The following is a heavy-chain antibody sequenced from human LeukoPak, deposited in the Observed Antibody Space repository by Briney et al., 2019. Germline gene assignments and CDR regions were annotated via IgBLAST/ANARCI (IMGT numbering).Heavy chain of an antibody. CDR3: ARVVYSGYDFRGAMDV. D-gene: IGHD5-12*01. CDR1: GFTVSSNY. CDR2: IYYSGST. V-gene: IGHV4-59*02. J-gene: IGHJ6*03. Sequence: GSLRLSCAASGFTVSSNYMSWVRQPPGKGLEWIGYIYYSGSTNYNPSLKSRVTISVDTSKNQFSLKLSSVTAADTAVYYCARVVYSGYDFRGAMDVWGKGTTVTVSS.